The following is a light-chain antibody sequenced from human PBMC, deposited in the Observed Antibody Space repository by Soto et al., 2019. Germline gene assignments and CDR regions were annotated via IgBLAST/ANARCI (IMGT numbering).Light chain of an antibody. J-gene: IGLJ7*01. CDR2: NNN. V-gene: IGLV1-44*01. CDR1: SSNVGINT. CDR3: AAWDDSLNGWV. Sequence: QSVLTQPPSTSETPGQRVTISCSGSSSNVGINTVNWYQQLPGTAPKLLIFNNNQRPSGVPDRFSGSKSGTSASLAISGLQSEDEADYYCAAWDDSLNGWVFGGGTQLTVL.